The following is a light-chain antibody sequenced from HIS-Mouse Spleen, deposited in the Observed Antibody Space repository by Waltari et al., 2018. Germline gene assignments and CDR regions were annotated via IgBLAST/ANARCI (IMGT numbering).Light chain of an antibody. Sequence: EIVLTQSPATLSLSPGERATLSCSASQSVSSYLAWYQQKPGQSPRLLIYDASNRATGIPARFSGSGPGTDFTLTISSLEPEDFAVYYCQQRSNWYTFGQGTKLEIK. J-gene: IGKJ2*01. CDR1: QSVSSY. V-gene: IGKV3D-11*02. CDR3: QQRSNWYT. CDR2: DAS.